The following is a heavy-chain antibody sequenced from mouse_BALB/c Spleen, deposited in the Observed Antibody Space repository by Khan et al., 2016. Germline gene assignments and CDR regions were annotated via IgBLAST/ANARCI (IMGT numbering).Heavy chain of an antibody. CDR2: IHYSGST. J-gene: IGHJ3*01. CDR1: GFSITSDYS. CDR3: ARYYYGGAPWFAY. V-gene: IGHV3-1*02. Sequence: EVQLQESGPDLVKPSQSLSLTCTVTGFSITSDYSWHWIRQFPGNKLEWMGYIHYSGSTNYNPFLKSRISITRDTSKHQFFLQLNSVTTEDTSTCYCARYYYGGAPWFAYWGQGTLVTVSA. D-gene: IGHD1-1*01.